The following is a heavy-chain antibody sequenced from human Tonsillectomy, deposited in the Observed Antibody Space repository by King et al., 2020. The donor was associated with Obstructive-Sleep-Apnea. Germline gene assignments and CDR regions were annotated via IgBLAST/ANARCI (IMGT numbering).Heavy chain of an antibody. D-gene: IGHD3-9*01. CDR3: AQLPVLRYFVR. Sequence: TLKESGPTLVKPTQTLTLTCTFSGFSLSTSGVGVGWIRQPPGKALEWLALIYWNDDKRYSPSLKSRLTITKDTSKNQVVLTMTNMDPVDTATYYCAQLPVLRYFVRWGQGTLVTVSS. V-gene: IGHV2-5*01. CDR1: GFSLSTSGVG. CDR2: IYWNDDK. J-gene: IGHJ1*01.